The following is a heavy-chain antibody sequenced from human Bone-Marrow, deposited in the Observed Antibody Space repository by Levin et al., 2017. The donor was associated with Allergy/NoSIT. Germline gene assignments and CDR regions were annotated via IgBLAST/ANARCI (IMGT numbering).Heavy chain of an antibody. CDR3: AKEQQLVLSGQEYYFDY. CDR1: GFTFSSYG. D-gene: IGHD6-6*01. CDR2: ISYDGSNK. Sequence: GESLKISCAASGFTFSSYGMHWVRQAPGKGLEWVAVISYDGSNKYYADSVKGRFTISRDNSKNTLYLQMNSLRAEDTAVYYCAKEQQLVLSGQEYYFDYWGQGTLVTVSS. V-gene: IGHV3-30*18. J-gene: IGHJ4*02.